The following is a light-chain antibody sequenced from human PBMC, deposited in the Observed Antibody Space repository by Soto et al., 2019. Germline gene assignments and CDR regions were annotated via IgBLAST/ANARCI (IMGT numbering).Light chain of an antibody. CDR1: QSVSSN. CDR2: GAT. J-gene: IGKJ1*01. Sequence: EIVMTQSPATLSVSPGERATLSCRASQSVSSNLAWYQQKPGQAPRLLIHGATTRATGIPARFSGSGSGTDFTLTISRLEPEDFAVYYCQQYGSSPPWTFGQGTKVDIK. CDR3: QQYGSSPPWT. V-gene: IGKV3-15*01.